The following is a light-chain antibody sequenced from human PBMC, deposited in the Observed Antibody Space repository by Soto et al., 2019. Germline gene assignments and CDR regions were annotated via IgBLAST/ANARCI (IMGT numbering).Light chain of an antibody. CDR1: QSMTNY. CDR2: GAS. Sequence: DIQMTQSPSSLSASVGDRVTITCRASQSMTNYLSWFQQKPGKAPKLLIYGASSLQTGVPSRFSDSGSGTDFTLTISSLQPEDFATYYCQQSYSTPWTFGQGTRVEIK. J-gene: IGKJ1*01. V-gene: IGKV1-39*01. CDR3: QQSYSTPWT.